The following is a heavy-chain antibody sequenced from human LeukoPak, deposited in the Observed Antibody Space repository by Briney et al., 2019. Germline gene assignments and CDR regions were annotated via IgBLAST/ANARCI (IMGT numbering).Heavy chain of an antibody. J-gene: IGHJ4*02. Sequence: SETLSLTCTVSGGSTSSGDYYWSWIRQPPGKGLEWIGYVYYTGSTNYNPSLKSRVTMFEDKSKNQFSLRLYSVTVADTAVYYCARHFAYSSSSYFDYWGQGSLVTVSS. D-gene: IGHD6-6*01. CDR3: ARHFAYSSSSYFDY. CDR1: GGSTSSGDYY. CDR2: VYYTGST. V-gene: IGHV4-61*05.